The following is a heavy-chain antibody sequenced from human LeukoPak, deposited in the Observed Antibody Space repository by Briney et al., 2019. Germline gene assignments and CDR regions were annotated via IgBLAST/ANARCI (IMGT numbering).Heavy chain of an antibody. CDR1: GYTFTGHY. V-gene: IGHV1-2*02. CDR2: IIPNNGGT. Sequence: ASVKVSCKASGYTFTGHYIHLVRQVPGQGLEWMGWIIPNNGGTNYAQQFQGRVTMTKDTSINTAYMELTRLTSDDTAVYYCATGDVTQGNPHWGQGTLVTVSS. D-gene: IGHD4-11*01. CDR3: ATGDVTQGNPH. J-gene: IGHJ4*02.